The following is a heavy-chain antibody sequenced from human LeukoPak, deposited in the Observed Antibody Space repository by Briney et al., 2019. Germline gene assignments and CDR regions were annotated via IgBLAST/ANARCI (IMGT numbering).Heavy chain of an antibody. V-gene: IGHV1-2*02. Sequence: ASVKVSCKASGYTFTGYYMHWVRQAPGQGLEWMGWINPNSGGTNYAQKFQGRVTMTRDTSISTAYMGLSRLRSDDTAVYYCARQQTSGYSSSWHGGDFDYWGQGTLVTVSS. CDR2: INPNSGGT. CDR3: ARQQTSGYSSSWHGGDFDY. D-gene: IGHD6-13*01. J-gene: IGHJ4*02. CDR1: GYTFTGYY.